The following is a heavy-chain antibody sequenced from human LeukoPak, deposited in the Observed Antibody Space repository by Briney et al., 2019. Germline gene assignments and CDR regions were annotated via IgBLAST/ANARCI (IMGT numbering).Heavy chain of an antibody. J-gene: IGHJ4*02. CDR2: FDPEDGET. CDR1: GYTLTELS. D-gene: IGHD3-22*01. V-gene: IGHV1-24*01. Sequence: GASVKVSCKVSGYTLTELSMHWVRQTPGKGLEWMGGFDPEDGETIYAQKFQGRVTMTEDTSTDTAYMELSSLRSEDTAVYYCATGASYDSSGYSDYWGQGTLVTVSS. CDR3: ATGASYDSSGYSDY.